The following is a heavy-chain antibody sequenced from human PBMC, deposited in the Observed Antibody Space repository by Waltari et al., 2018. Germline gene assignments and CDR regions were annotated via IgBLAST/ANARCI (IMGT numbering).Heavy chain of an antibody. CDR2: IIPIFGTA. Sequence: QVQLVQSGAEVKKSGSSVKVSCMASGGTFSSYSISWVRQAPGHGLEWMGGIIPIFGTANYAQKFQGRVTISADESANTVYMQLSSLRFEDTAVYYCARNLRGRDGYNSYAFDLWGHGTLVSVSS. CDR3: ARNLRGRDGYNSYAFDL. CDR1: GGTFSSYS. V-gene: IGHV1-69*19. J-gene: IGHJ3*01. D-gene: IGHD5-12*01.